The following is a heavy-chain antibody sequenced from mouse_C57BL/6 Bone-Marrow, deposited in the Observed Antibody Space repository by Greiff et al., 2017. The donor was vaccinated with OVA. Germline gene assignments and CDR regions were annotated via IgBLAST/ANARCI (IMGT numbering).Heavy chain of an antibody. CDR1: GFTFSSYG. J-gene: IGHJ2*01. Sequence: EVQGVESGGDLVKPGGSLKLSCAASGFTFSSYGLSWVRQTPDKRLEWVATISSGGSYTYYPDSVKGRFTISRDNAKNTLYLQISSLKSEDTAMDYCARLDYDYDPFDYWGQGTTLTVSS. D-gene: IGHD2-4*01. CDR2: ISSGGSYT. V-gene: IGHV5-6*01. CDR3: ARLDYDYDPFDY.